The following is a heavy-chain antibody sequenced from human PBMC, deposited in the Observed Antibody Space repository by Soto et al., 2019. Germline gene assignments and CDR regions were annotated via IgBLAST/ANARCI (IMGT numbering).Heavy chain of an antibody. Sequence: EVQVLESGGGLVQPGGSLRLSCVISRLTFSNYALNWVRQAPGKGLEWVSSISGSGDTTYYADSVKGRFTISRDNSKNTLYLQMNGLRVEDTDLYYCAKADYSYSWAPGDYWGQGTLVTVSS. V-gene: IGHV3-23*01. CDR3: AKADYSYSWAPGDY. D-gene: IGHD6-13*01. J-gene: IGHJ4*02. CDR2: ISGSGDTT. CDR1: RLTFSNYA.